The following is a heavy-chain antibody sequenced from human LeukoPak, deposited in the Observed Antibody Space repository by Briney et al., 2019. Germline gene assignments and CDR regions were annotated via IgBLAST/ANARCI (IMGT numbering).Heavy chain of an antibody. CDR3: ARRGYCSSTSCYEYWFDP. J-gene: IGHJ5*02. Sequence: SETLSLTCTVPGGSISSSSYYWGWIRQPPGKGLEWIGIIYYSGSTYYNPSLESRLTISVDTSKNQFSLKLGPVTATDTAVYYCARRGYCSSTSCYEYWFDPWGQGTLVTVSS. CDR2: IYYSGST. CDR1: GGSISSSSYY. D-gene: IGHD2-2*01. V-gene: IGHV4-39*01.